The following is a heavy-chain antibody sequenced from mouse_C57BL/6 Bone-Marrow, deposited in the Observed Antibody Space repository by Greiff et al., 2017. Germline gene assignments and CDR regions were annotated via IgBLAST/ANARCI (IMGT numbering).Heavy chain of an antibody. V-gene: IGHV5-12*01. J-gene: IGHJ1*03. CDR3: ARRGDFDV. Sequence: EVMLVESGGGLVQPGGSLKLSCAASGFTFSDYYMYWVRQTPEQRLEWVAYISNGGGSTYSPDTVKGRFTISRDNAKNHLNRQMSRLTSEDTAMYDCARRGDFDVWGTGTTVTVSS. CDR2: ISNGGGST. CDR1: GFTFSDYY.